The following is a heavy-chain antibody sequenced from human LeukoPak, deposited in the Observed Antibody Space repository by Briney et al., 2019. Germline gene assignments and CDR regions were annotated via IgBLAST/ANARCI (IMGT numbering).Heavy chain of an antibody. Sequence: GGSLRLSCAASGFTFRSYDMHWVRQAPGKGLEWVAIISYDGSNKYHADSVKGRFTISRDNSKNTLYVQMNSLRDEDTAVYYCARGRIAKIVVVHSFSYGMDVWGQGTTVAVSS. CDR3: ARGRIAKIVVVHSFSYGMDV. J-gene: IGHJ6*02. CDR2: ISYDGSNK. D-gene: IGHD3-22*01. CDR1: GFTFRSYD. V-gene: IGHV3-33*05.